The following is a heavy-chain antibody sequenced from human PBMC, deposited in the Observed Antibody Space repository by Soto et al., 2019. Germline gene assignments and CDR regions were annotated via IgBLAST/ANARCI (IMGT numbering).Heavy chain of an antibody. V-gene: IGHV1-3*04. CDR2: INTGNGYT. D-gene: IGHD3-16*01. CDR1: GYIFSNYD. J-gene: IGHJ5*02. CDR3: AKDWGQAMGNNWFDP. Sequence: GASVKFSCKASGYIFSNYDVHWVRQAPGQMLECMVRINTGNGYTMYXXKFQGRMXXTTDTSASTAXMELSXLTSEDTALYYCAKDWGQAMGNNWFDPXX.